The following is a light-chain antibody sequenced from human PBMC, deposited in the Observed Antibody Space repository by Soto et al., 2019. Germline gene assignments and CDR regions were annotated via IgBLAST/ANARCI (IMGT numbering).Light chain of an antibody. CDR2: GAS. J-gene: IGKJ5*01. Sequence: EIVLTQSPGTLSLSPGERATLSCRASQSVSSSYLAWYQQKPGQAPRLLIYGASTRATGIPARFSGSGSGTEFTITISSLQSEDFVVYYCQQYNNWPPITFGQGTRLEIK. CDR1: QSVSSSY. V-gene: IGKV3-15*01. CDR3: QQYNNWPPIT.